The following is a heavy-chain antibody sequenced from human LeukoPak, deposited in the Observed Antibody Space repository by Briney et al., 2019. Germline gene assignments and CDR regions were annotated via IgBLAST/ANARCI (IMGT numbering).Heavy chain of an antibody. CDR2: IYYSGST. J-gene: IGHJ5*02. D-gene: IGHD2-21*01. CDR1: GGSISSSSYY. V-gene: IGHV4-39*01. CDR3: ARSCCGGAAAGWFDP. Sequence: PSETLSLTCTVSGGSISSSSYYWGWIRQPPGKGLEWIGSIYYSGSTYYNPSLKSRVTLSVDTSKNQIPLKLSSVTVADTAVYYCARSCCGGAAAGWFDPWGQGTLVTVSS.